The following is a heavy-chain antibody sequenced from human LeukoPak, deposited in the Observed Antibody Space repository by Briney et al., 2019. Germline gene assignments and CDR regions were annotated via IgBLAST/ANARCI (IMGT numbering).Heavy chain of an antibody. V-gene: IGHV3-49*04. J-gene: IGHJ4*02. CDR2: IRSKASGGTT. CDR1: GFTFGDNA. CDR3: TRGSSSWYSGDFDY. D-gene: IGHD6-13*01. Sequence: GGSLRLSCTTSGFTFGDNAMSWVRQAPGKGLEWVGFIRSKASGGTTEYAASVKGRFTISRDDSKSIAYLQMNSLKTEDTAVYYCTRGSSSWYSGDFDYWGQGTLVTVSS.